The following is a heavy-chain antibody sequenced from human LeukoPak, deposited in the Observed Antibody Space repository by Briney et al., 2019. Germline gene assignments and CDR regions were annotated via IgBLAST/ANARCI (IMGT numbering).Heavy chain of an antibody. D-gene: IGHD3-9*01. CDR3: ARVYIDVLTGYNGYYFDY. CDR1: GLSVSSSSYN. J-gene: IGHJ4*02. Sequence: AETLSLSCTVSGLSVSSSSYNWGRIRHPPGKGREWIVSICYSSSTSDNPSRKSRVTISVDTSKNQFPLKLSSVTAADTAVYHYARVYIDVLTGYNGYYFDYWGQGTLVTVSS. CDR2: ICYSSST. V-gene: IGHV4-39*01.